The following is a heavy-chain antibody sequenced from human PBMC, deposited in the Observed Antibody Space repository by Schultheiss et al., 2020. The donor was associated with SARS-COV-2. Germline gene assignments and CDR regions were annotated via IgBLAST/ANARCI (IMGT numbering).Heavy chain of an antibody. J-gene: IGHJ4*02. V-gene: IGHV1-8*01. D-gene: IGHD3-3*01. CDR1: GYTFTSYD. Sequence: ASVKVSCKASGYTFTSYDINWVRQATGQGLEWMGWMNPNSGNTGYAQKFQGRVTMTRNTSISTAYMELSSLRSEDTAVYYCARDFLPSGASGYAIDYWGQGTQVTVSS. CDR3: ARDFLPSGASGYAIDY. CDR2: MNPNSGNT.